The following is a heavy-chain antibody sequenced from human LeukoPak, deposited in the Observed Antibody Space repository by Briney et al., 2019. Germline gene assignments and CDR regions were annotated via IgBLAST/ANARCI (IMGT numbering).Heavy chain of an antibody. CDR1: GGSISSYY. CDR3: AREGMTTVTTWGSVYYMDV. Sequence: SETLSLTCTVSGGSISSYYWSWIRQPAGKGLEWIGRIYTSGSTNYNPSLKSRVTMSVDTSKNQFSLKLSSVTAADTAVYYCAREGMTTVTTWGSVYYMDVWGKGTTVTVSS. D-gene: IGHD4-11*01. V-gene: IGHV4-4*07. CDR2: IYTSGST. J-gene: IGHJ6*03.